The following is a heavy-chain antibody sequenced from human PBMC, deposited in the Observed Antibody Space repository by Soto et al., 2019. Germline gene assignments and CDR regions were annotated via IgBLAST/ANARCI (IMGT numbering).Heavy chain of an antibody. Sequence: QVQLVESGGGVVQPGRSLRLSCAASGFTFSSYGMHWVRQAPGKGLEWVAVIWYDGSNKYYADYVKGRFTISSDNSKNPLYLQMNSLRAEDTAVYYCARDSRYTPDYWGQGTLVTVSS. CDR2: IWYDGSNK. CDR3: ARDSRYTPDY. J-gene: IGHJ4*02. V-gene: IGHV3-33*01. CDR1: GFTFSSYG. D-gene: IGHD1-1*01.